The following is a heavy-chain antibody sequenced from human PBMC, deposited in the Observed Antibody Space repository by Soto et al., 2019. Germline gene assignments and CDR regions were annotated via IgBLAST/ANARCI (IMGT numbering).Heavy chain of an antibody. CDR3: ARGSGNYLYYFDY. CDR1: GYTFTSYY. J-gene: IGHJ4*02. Sequence: ASVKVSCKASGYTFTSYYMHWVRQAPGQGLEWMGIINPSGGSTSYAQKFQGRVTMTRDTSISTAYMELSRLRSDDTAVYYCARGSGNYLYYFDYWGQGTLVTVSS. D-gene: IGHD1-26*01. CDR2: INPSGGST. V-gene: IGHV1-46*01.